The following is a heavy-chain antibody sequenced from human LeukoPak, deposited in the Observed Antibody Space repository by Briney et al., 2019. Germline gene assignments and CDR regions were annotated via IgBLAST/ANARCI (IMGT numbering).Heavy chain of an antibody. V-gene: IGHV4-39*07. CDR2: IYYSGST. D-gene: IGHD3-10*01. CDR3: ARRGRGVRGGAGYYYMDV. Sequence: SETLSLTCTVSGGSISSSSYYWGWIRQPPGKGLEWIGSIYYSGSTYYNPSLKSRVTISVDTSKNQFSLKLSSVTAADTAVYYCARRGRGVRGGAGYYYMDVWGKGTTVTISS. CDR1: GGSISSSSYY. J-gene: IGHJ6*03.